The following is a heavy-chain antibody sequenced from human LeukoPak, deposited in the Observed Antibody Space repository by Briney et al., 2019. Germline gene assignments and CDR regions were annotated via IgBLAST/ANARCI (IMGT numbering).Heavy chain of an antibody. J-gene: IGHJ4*02. Sequence: SQTLSLTCTVSGGSISSGDYYWRWIRQPPGTGLEWIGYIYYSGSTYYNPSLKSRVTISVDTSKNQFSLKLSSVTAADTAVYYCAREGNYDFWSGYYKPGLWGQGTLVTVSS. CDR2: IYYSGST. D-gene: IGHD3-3*01. CDR1: GGSISSGDYY. V-gene: IGHV4-30-4*08. CDR3: AREGNYDFWSGYYKPGL.